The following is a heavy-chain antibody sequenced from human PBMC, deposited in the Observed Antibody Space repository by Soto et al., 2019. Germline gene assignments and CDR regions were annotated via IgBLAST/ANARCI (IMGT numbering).Heavy chain of an antibody. V-gene: IGHV3-33*01. CDR1: GFTFSSYG. D-gene: IGHD3-16*01. CDR2: IWHDGGNK. J-gene: IGHJ4*02. CDR3: ARDGDVNTGFGKDY. Sequence: GASLRLSCAASGFTFSSYGMHWVRQAPGKGLEWVAFIWHDGGNKFYAESVKGRFTISRDNSKNTLYLQMTSLSAEDTAMYYCARDGDVNTGFGKDYWGQGTLVTVSS.